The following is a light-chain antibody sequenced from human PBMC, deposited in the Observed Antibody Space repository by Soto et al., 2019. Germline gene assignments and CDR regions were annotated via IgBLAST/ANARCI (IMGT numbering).Light chain of an antibody. CDR2: GAS. J-gene: IGKJ1*01. Sequence: EIVMTQSPATLPVSPGERATLSCRASQSVSSNLAWYQQKPGQAPRLLIYGASSRATGIPARFSGSGSGTEFTLTISSLQSEDSAVYYCQHYNNWPPWTFGQGTKVEI. CDR3: QHYNNWPPWT. V-gene: IGKV3-15*01. CDR1: QSVSSN.